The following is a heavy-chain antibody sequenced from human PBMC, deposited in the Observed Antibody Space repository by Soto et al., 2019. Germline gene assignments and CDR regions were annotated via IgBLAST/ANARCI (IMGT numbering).Heavy chain of an antibody. V-gene: IGHV3-30*18. J-gene: IGHJ3*02. Sequence: GGSLRLSCAASGFTFSSYGMHWVRQAPGKGLEWVAVISYDGSNKYYADSVKGRFTISRDNSKNTLYLQMNSLRAEDTAVYYCAKDINDFWSGYYLDAFDIWGQGTMVTVSS. D-gene: IGHD3-3*01. CDR3: AKDINDFWSGYYLDAFDI. CDR1: GFTFSSYG. CDR2: ISYDGSNK.